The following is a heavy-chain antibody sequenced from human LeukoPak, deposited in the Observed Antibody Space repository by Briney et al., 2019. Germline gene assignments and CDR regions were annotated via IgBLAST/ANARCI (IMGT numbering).Heavy chain of an antibody. V-gene: IGHV1-24*01. D-gene: IGHD4-23*01. Sequence: ASVKVSCEVSAHSLAELAIDWVRQAPGKGLECMGGFDPEEGETFYAQEVLGRVSMTEDTSTDTAYMELSSLTSEDTAVYYCAILPLTVVTPLDVWGQGTTVTVSS. CDR1: AHSLAELA. CDR2: FDPEEGET. J-gene: IGHJ6*02. CDR3: AILPLTVVTPLDV.